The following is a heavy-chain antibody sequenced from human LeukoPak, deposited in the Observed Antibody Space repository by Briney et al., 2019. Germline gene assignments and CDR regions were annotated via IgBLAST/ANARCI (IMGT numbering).Heavy chain of an antibody. Sequence: SETLSLTCTASGGSISSYYWSWIRQPPGKGLEWIGYIYYSGSTNYNPSLKSRVTISVDTSKNQFSLKLSSVTAADTAVYYCARVGHSGYYYGMDVWGQGTTVTVSS. J-gene: IGHJ6*02. CDR2: IYYSGST. V-gene: IGHV4-59*01. CDR1: GGSISSYY. D-gene: IGHD2-15*01. CDR3: ARVGHSGYYYGMDV.